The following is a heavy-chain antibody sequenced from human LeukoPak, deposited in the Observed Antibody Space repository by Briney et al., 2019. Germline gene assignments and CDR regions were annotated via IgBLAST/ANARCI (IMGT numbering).Heavy chain of an antibody. CDR3: ARFSSIAAAFDY. Sequence: SETLSLTCTVSGGSIHSYWSWIRQPAGKGLEWIGRIYTSGTTHYNPSLKSRVTMSVDTSKNQFSLNLSSVTAADTAVYYCARFSSIAAAFDYWGLGTLVTVSS. CDR2: IYTSGTT. CDR1: GGSIHSY. D-gene: IGHD6-13*01. J-gene: IGHJ4*02. V-gene: IGHV4-4*07.